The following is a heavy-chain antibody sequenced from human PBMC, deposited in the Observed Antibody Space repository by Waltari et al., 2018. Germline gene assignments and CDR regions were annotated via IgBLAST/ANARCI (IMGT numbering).Heavy chain of an antibody. D-gene: IGHD2-2*01. Sequence: QVQLQESGPGLVKPSETLSLTCTVSGGSISSYYWSWIRPPPGKGLEWIGYIYYSGSTNYNPSLKSRVTISVDTSKNQFSLKLSSVTAADTAVYYCAGGVVPAAMSLPSGNWFDPWGQGTLVTVSS. CDR3: AGGVVPAAMSLPSGNWFDP. J-gene: IGHJ5*02. V-gene: IGHV4-59*01. CDR1: GGSISSYY. CDR2: IYYSGST.